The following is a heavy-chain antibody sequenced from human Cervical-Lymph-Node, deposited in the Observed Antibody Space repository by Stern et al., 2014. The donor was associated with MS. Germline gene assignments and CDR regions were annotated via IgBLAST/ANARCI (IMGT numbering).Heavy chain of an antibody. J-gene: IGHJ6*02. Sequence: QMQLVQSGAEVKKPGASVKVSCKTAGYNFTDYGIIWVRQAPGQRLEWMGCINTGNGNRRYSQKIQGRVTITRDTSASTAYMELSSLRSEDTAVYYCARTGTVVTSGYYYGMDVWGQGTTVTVSS. CDR3: ARTGTVVTSGYYYGMDV. V-gene: IGHV1-3*04. D-gene: IGHD4-23*01. CDR1: GYNFTDYG. CDR2: INTGNGNR.